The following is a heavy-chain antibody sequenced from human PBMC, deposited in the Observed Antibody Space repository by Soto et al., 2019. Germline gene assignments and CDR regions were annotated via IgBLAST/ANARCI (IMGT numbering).Heavy chain of an antibody. CDR3: ARAPIVVVVAATPPDAFDI. D-gene: IGHD2-15*01. V-gene: IGHV1-2*04. CDR1: GYTFTSYD. J-gene: IGHJ3*02. Sequence: ASVKVSCKASGYTFTSYDINWVRQATGQGLEWMGWINPNSGSTSYAQKFQGWVTMTRDTSISTAYMELSRLRSDDTAVYYCARAPIVVVVAATPPDAFDIWGQGTMVTVSS. CDR2: INPNSGST.